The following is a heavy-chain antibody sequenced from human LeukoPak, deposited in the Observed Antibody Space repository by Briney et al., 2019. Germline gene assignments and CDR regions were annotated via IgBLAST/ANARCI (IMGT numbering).Heavy chain of an antibody. CDR2: IYYSGNS. J-gene: IGHJ4*02. CDR3: ARIFLGYSSGWYFDY. CDR1: GYSISSTNW. D-gene: IGHD6-19*01. Sequence: PSDTLSLTCAVSGYSISSTNWWGWIRQPPGKGLEWIGYIYYSGNSNYNPSLKSRVTMSVDTSKNQFSLNLSSVTALDTAVYYCARIFLGYSSGWYFDYWGQGTLVTVSS. V-gene: IGHV4-28*06.